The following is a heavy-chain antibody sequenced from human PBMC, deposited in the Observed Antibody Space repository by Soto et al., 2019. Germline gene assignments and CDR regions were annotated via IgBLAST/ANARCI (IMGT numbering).Heavy chain of an antibody. D-gene: IGHD5-18*01. CDR3: ARDRAVIQLCLPDFPI. V-gene: IGHV1-18*01. CDR1: GYTFTSYG. Sequence: ASVKVSCKASGYTFTSYGISWVRQAPGQGLEWMGWISAYNGNTNYAQKLQGRVTMTTDTSTSTAYMELRSLRSDDTAVYYCARDRAVIQLCLPDFPIWGQGTMVTVSS. CDR2: ISAYNGNT. J-gene: IGHJ3*02.